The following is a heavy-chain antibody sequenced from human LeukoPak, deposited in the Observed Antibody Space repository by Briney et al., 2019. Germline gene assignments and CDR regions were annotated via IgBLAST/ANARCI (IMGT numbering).Heavy chain of an antibody. CDR1: GFTFSSYS. D-gene: IGHD5-12*01. V-gene: IGHV3-48*04. Sequence: GGSLRLSCAASGFTFSSYSMNWVRQAPGKGLEWVSYISSSSSTIYYADSVKGRFTISRDNAKNSLYLQMNSLRAEDTAVYYCARDRRARYSGYDFFDYWGQGTLVTVSS. CDR2: ISSSSSTI. J-gene: IGHJ4*02. CDR3: ARDRRARYSGYDFFDY.